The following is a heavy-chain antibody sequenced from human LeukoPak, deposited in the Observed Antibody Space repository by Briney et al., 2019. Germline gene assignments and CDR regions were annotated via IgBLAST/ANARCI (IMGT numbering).Heavy chain of an antibody. V-gene: IGHV4-39*01. J-gene: IGHJ4*02. CDR3: ARGYYDSSGPFDY. Sequence: SETLSLTCTVPGGSISSSSYYWGWIRQPPGKGLEWIGSIYYSGSTYYNPSLKSRVTISVDTSKNQFSLKLSSVTAADTAVYYCARGYYDSSGPFDYWGQETLVTVSS. CDR1: GGSISSSSYY. D-gene: IGHD3-22*01. CDR2: IYYSGST.